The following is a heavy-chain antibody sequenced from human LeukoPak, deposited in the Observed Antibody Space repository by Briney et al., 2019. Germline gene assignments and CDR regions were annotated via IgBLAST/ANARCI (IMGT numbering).Heavy chain of an antibody. D-gene: IGHD6-13*01. J-gene: IGHJ4*02. CDR1: GFTFSSYG. Sequence: PGGSLRLSYAASGFTFSSYGMHWVRQAPGKGLEWVAFIRYDGSNKYYADSVKGRFTISRDNSKNTLYLQMNSLRAEDTAVYYCAKDGYLEAVAGTYDFDYWGQGTLVTVSS. CDR3: AKDGYLEAVAGTYDFDY. CDR2: IRYDGSNK. V-gene: IGHV3-30*02.